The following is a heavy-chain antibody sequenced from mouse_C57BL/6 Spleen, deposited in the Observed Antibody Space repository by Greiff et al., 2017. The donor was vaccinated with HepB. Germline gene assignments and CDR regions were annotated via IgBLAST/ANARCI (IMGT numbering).Heavy chain of an antibody. CDR2: ISSGGDYI. J-gene: IGHJ4*01. V-gene: IGHV5-9-1*02. Sequence: EVQLVESGEGLVKPGGSLKLSCAASGFTFSSYAMSWVRQTPEKRLEWVAYISSGGDYIYYADTVKGRFTISRDNARNTLYLQMSSLKSEDTAMYYCTRERGTGGSSYYAMDYWGQGTSVTVSS. CDR3: TRERGTGGSSYYAMDY. D-gene: IGHD1-1*01. CDR1: GFTFSSYA.